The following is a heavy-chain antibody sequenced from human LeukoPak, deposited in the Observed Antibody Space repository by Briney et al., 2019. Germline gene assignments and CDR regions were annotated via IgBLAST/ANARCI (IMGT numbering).Heavy chain of an antibody. CDR1: GYTFTDYS. CDR2: IKSNSGGT. CDR3: ARMTWGVNWLDH. D-gene: IGHD3-10*01. J-gene: IGHJ5*02. Sequence: ASVKDSCVASGYTFTDYSIHWVRQAPGQGLEYMGWIKSNSGGTDYVQKFQCRVTMTRDTTIRTAYMDLSSLPSDDAAVYYCARMTWGVNWLDHWGQGTRATVSS. V-gene: IGHV1-2*02.